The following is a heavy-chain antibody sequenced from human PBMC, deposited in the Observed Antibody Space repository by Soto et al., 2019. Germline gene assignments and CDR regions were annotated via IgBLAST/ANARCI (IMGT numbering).Heavy chain of an antibody. D-gene: IGHD3-16*01. CDR2: IRNKANNYAT. CDR1: GFTFRDHY. CDR3: ARGWALGEVLPGGFDY. Sequence: EVQLVESGGGLVQPGGSLRLSCAASGFTFRDHYMDWVRQAPGKGLEWVARIRNKANNYATEYAASVKDRFTISRDDSKTSLYLQMNSLKTEDTAVYYCARGWALGEVLPGGFDYWGQGILVTVSS. J-gene: IGHJ4*02. V-gene: IGHV3-72*01.